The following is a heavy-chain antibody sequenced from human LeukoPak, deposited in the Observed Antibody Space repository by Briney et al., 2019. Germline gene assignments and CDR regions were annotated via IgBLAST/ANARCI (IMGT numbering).Heavy chain of an antibody. CDR2: ISSSSSYI. J-gene: IGHJ4*02. V-gene: IGHV3-21*01. CDR3: ARGWTRYYFDY. D-gene: IGHD1-1*01. CDR1: GFTFSSYS. Sequence: GGSLRLSCAASGFTFSSYSMNWVRQAPGKGLEWVSSISSSSSYIYYADSVKGRFTISRDNAKNSLYLQMNSLRAEDTAVYYCARGWTRYYFDYWGQGTLVTVSS.